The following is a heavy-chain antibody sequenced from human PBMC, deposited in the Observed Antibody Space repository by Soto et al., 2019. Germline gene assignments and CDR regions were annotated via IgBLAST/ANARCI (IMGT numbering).Heavy chain of an antibody. CDR1: GFTFGEYS. V-gene: IGHV3-49*03. J-gene: IGHJ6*02. Sequence: GGSLRLSCPCSGFTFGEYSMSWTRQAPGKGLEWVGVIRSKAYGETTDYAASVKGRFTILRDDSKSIAYLQMNSLQSEDTGVYYCTRYTYTSRFSYYGMDVWGHGTTVTVSS. D-gene: IGHD2-2*01. CDR3: TRYTYTSRFSYYGMDV. CDR2: IRSKAYGETT.